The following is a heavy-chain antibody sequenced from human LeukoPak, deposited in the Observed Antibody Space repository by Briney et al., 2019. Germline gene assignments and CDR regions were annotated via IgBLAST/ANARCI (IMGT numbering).Heavy chain of an antibody. Sequence: SETLSLTCAVYGGSFSGYYWSWIRQPPGKGLEWIGEINHSGSTNYNPSLKSRVTISVDTSKNQFSLKLSSVTAADTAVYYCARTPGGGSYYYFDYWGQGTLVTVSS. D-gene: IGHD1-26*01. J-gene: IGHJ4*02. V-gene: IGHV4-34*01. CDR2: INHSGST. CDR3: ARTPGGGSYYYFDY. CDR1: GGSFSGYY.